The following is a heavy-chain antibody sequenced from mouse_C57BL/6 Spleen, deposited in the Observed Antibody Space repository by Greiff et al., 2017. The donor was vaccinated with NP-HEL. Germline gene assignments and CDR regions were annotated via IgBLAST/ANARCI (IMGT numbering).Heavy chain of an antibody. CDR3: AGGRTGDWYFDV. Sequence: QVQLQQPGAELVKPGASVKLSCKASGYTFTSYWMHWVKQRPGQGLEWIGMIHPNSGSTNYNEKFKSKATLTVDKSSSTAYMQLSSLTSEDSAVYYCAGGRTGDWYFDVWGTGTTVTVSS. CDR1: GYTFTSYW. J-gene: IGHJ1*03. V-gene: IGHV1-64*01. CDR2: IHPNSGST. D-gene: IGHD1-1*02.